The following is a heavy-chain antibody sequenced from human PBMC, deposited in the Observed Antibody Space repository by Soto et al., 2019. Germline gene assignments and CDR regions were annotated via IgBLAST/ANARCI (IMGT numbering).Heavy chain of an antibody. Sequence: EVQLVETGGGLIQPGGSLRLSCAASGFTVSSNYMSWVRQAPGKGLEWVSVIYSGGSTYYADSVKGRFTISRDNSKNTLYLQMNSLRAEDAAVYYCARAGMVYARDGAYYYYGMDVWGQGTTVTVSS. CDR2: IYSGGST. CDR1: GFTVSSNY. D-gene: IGHD2-8*01. V-gene: IGHV3-53*02. CDR3: ARAGMVYARDGAYYYYGMDV. J-gene: IGHJ6*02.